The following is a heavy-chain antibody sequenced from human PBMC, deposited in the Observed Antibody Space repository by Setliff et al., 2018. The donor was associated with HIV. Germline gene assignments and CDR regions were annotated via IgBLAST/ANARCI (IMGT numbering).Heavy chain of an antibody. V-gene: IGHV4-59*01. CDR1: RGSISRYY. D-gene: IGHD4-17*01. CDR3: ARDRPPSTVDMLGAFDR. Sequence: PSETLSLTCTVSRGSISRYYWSWIRQPPGKGLEWIGYIYYTGTTKDNPSLKSRVTMSVDTSKNQLSLKLSSLTAADTAVYYCARDRPPSTVDMLGAFDRWGQGTMVTVSS. J-gene: IGHJ3*02. CDR2: IYYTGTT.